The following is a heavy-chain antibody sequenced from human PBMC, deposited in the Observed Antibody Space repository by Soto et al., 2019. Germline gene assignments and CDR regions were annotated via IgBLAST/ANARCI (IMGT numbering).Heavy chain of an antibody. J-gene: IGHJ4*02. CDR1: GFTFSSYA. D-gene: IGHD3-10*01. Sequence: GGSLRLSCAASGFTFSSYAMSWVRQAPGKGLEWVSAISGSGGSTYYADSVKGRFTISRDNSKNTLYLQMNSLRAEDTAIYYCAKKVNSGPGSQYFDYWGQGTLVTVSS. CDR2: ISGSGGST. CDR3: AKKVNSGPGSQYFDY. V-gene: IGHV3-23*01.